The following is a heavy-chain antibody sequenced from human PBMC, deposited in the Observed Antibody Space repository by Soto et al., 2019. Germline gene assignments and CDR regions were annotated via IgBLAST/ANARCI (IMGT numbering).Heavy chain of an antibody. CDR1: VEPMTGGYY. Sequence: PSETLSLTCDVSVEPMTGGYYWGWIRQSPGKGLEWIGSIYYGGTTYYNPSLRSRLAISIDTSKNQFSLKLSSVTAADTAVYYCAREGPYYYDSSGYIVFDPWGQGTLVTVSS. V-gene: IGHV4-38-2*02. J-gene: IGHJ5*02. CDR2: IYYGGTT. D-gene: IGHD3-22*01. CDR3: AREGPYYYDSSGYIVFDP.